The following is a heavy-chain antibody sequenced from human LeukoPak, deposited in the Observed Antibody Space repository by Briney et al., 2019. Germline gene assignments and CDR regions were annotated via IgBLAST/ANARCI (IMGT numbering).Heavy chain of an antibody. CDR3: AVFSSSWYEGNWFDP. J-gene: IGHJ5*02. V-gene: IGHV3-23*01. CDR1: GFTFSSYA. Sequence: GGSLRLSCAASGFTFSSYAMSWVRQAPGKGLEWVSAISGSGGSTYYADSVKGRFTISRDNSKNTLYLQMNSLRAGDTAVYYCAVFSSSWYEGNWFDPWGQGTLVTVSS. D-gene: IGHD6-13*01. CDR2: ISGSGGST.